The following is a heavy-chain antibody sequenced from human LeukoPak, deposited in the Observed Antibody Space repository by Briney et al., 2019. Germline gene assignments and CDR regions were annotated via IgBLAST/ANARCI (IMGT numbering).Heavy chain of an antibody. CDR2: ISVDGSHT. V-gene: IGHV3-23*01. D-gene: IGHD3-22*01. CDR3: AKSYGTSGRRAFDI. CDR1: GFTFGGYA. Sequence: GGSLRLSCAASGFTFGGYAMSWVRQAPGKGLEWVSAISVDGSHTYYADSVKGRFTISRDDSKNTLYLQMNSLRAEDTAVYYCAKSYGTSGRRAFDIWGQGTMVTVSS. J-gene: IGHJ3*02.